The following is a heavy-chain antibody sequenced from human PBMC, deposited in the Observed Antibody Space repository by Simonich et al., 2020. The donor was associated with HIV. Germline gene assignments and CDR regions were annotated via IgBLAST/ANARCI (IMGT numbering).Heavy chain of an antibody. CDR3: ARDGRKGSSTSCSDY. CDR2: ISSSSSYI. Sequence: EVQLVESGGGLVKPGGSLRLSCAASGFTFSSYSMNWVRQAPGKGLEWVSSISSSSSYIYYADSVKGRFTISRDNAKNSLYLEMNRLRAEDTAVYYCARDGRKGSSTSCSDYWGQGTLGTVSS. V-gene: IGHV3-21*01. J-gene: IGHJ4*02. D-gene: IGHD2-2*01. CDR1: GFTFSSYS.